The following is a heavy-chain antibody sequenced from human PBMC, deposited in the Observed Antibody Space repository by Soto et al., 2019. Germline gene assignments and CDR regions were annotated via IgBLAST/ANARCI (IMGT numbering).Heavy chain of an antibody. CDR3: GRGPNWNYGSGWFDP. CDR1: GYTFTSYG. D-gene: IGHD1-7*01. CDR2: ISAYNGNT. Sequence: ASVKVSCKASGYTFTSYGISWVRQAPGQGLEWMGWISAYNGNTNYAQKLQDRVTMTTDTSTSTAYMELRSLRSDDTAVYYCGRGPNWNYGSGWFDPWGQGTLVTVSS. J-gene: IGHJ5*02. V-gene: IGHV1-18*01.